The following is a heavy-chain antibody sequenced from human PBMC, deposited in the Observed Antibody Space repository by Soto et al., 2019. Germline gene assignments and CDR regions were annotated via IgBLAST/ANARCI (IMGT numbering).Heavy chain of an antibody. D-gene: IGHD3-16*01. Sequence: QMQLVESGGGVVQPGRSLRLSCAASGFTFTSYGMHWVRQAPGKGLEWVAVVSYDGSNKYHADSVKGRFTISRDNSKNTLYLQMSSLRPEDTAVYYCAIVLRDYILSYYFEHWGQGTLVTVSS. J-gene: IGHJ4*02. V-gene: IGHV3-30*03. CDR1: GFTFTSYG. CDR2: VSYDGSNK. CDR3: AIVLRDYILSYYFEH.